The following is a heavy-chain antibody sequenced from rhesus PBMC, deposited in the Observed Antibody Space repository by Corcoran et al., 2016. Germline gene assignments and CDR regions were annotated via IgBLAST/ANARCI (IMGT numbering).Heavy chain of an antibody. V-gene: IGHV3S11*01. J-gene: IGHJ5-1*01. D-gene: IGHD6-25*01. CDR1: GFTFSDYW. Sequence: QLVESGGGLVQPGGSLRLSCAASGFTFSDYWMSWVRQAPGKGLVWVAFIKNKAEGGTAVYAESVQGRFTISRDDSMNTLYLQMNSLKTEDTAVYYCTRGGYSGSMDVWGPGVLVTVSS. CDR2: IKNKAEGGTA. CDR3: TRGGYSGSMDV.